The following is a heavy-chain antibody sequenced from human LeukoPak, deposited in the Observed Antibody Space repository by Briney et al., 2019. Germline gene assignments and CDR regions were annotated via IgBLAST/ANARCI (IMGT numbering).Heavy chain of an antibody. Sequence: GVTLRLSCAASGFTFSSYAMSWVRQAPGQGLEWVSTISGSGGSTYYADSVKGRYTISRHNSKNTLYLQMNSLRAADTAVYYCAKYPLGSGWDFDYWGQGTLVTVSS. CDR2: ISGSGGST. J-gene: IGHJ4*02. D-gene: IGHD6-19*01. V-gene: IGHV3-23*01. CDR1: GFTFSSYA. CDR3: AKYPLGSGWDFDY.